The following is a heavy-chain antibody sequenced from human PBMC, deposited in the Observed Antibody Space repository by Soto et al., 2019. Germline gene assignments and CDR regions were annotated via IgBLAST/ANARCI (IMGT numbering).Heavy chain of an antibody. Sequence: SLRLSCAASGFTFDDYAMHWVRQAPGKGLEWVSGISWNSGSIGYADSVKGRFTISRDNAKNSLYLQMNSLRAEDTALYYCAKGEGPHDAFDIWGQGTRVTVSS. J-gene: IGHJ3*02. V-gene: IGHV3-9*01. CDR3: AKGEGPHDAFDI. CDR1: GFTFDDYA. CDR2: ISWNSGSI.